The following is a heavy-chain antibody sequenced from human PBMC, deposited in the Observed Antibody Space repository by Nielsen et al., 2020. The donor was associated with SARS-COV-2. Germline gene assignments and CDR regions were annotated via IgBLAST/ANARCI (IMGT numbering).Heavy chain of an antibody. CDR2: ISGDGGST. CDR1: GFTFDDYA. D-gene: IGHD3-22*01. Sequence: LSLTCAASGFTFDDYAMHWVRQAPGKGLEWVSLISGDGGSTYYADSVKGRFTISRDNSKNSLYLQMNSLRTEDTALYYCAKDISYYYDSSGYPGVAYWGQGTLVTVSS. CDR3: AKDISYYYDSSGYPGVAY. J-gene: IGHJ4*02. V-gene: IGHV3-43*02.